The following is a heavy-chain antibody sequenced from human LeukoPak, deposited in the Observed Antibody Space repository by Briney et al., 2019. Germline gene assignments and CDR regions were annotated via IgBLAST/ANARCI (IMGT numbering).Heavy chain of an antibody. Sequence: GGSLRLSCAASGFTFSSHGMSWVRQAPGKGLEWVSAISGSGGSTYYADSVKGRLTISRDNSKNTLYLQMNSLRAEDTAVYYCAKCILTGYYKGYMDVWGKGTTVTISS. CDR3: AKCILTGYYKGYMDV. V-gene: IGHV3-23*01. J-gene: IGHJ6*03. CDR1: GFTFSSHG. CDR2: ISGSGGST. D-gene: IGHD3-9*01.